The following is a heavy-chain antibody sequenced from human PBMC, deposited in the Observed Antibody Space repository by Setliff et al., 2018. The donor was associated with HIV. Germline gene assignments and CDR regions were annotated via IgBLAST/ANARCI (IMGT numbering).Heavy chain of an antibody. V-gene: IGHV3-21*01. CDR2: ISSSGSYR. J-gene: IGHJ4*02. CDR3: ARVKVQGFDY. CDR1: GFNFSMYS. Sequence: GGSLRLSCAASGFNFSMYSMNWVRQAPGKGLEWVSFISSSGSYRYYADSVKGRFTISRDNAKNSLYLQMTSLRAEDTAVYYCARVKVQGFDYWGQGTLVTVSS.